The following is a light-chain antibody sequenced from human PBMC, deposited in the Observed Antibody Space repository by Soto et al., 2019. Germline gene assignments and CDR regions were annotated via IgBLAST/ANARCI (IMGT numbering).Light chain of an antibody. CDR3: SSYTSSSTYV. CDR2: DVT. Sequence: QSVLTQPASVSGSPGQSITISCTGTSSDVAPYNYVSWYQQYPGKAPKLMIYDVTNRPSGVSNRFSGSNSGNTASLTISGLQAEDEADYYCSSYTSSSTYVFGTGTKVTVL. V-gene: IGLV2-14*01. J-gene: IGLJ1*01. CDR1: SSDVAPYNY.